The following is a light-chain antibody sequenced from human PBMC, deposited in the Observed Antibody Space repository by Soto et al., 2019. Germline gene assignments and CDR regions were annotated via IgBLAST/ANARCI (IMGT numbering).Light chain of an antibody. J-gene: IGLJ1*01. Sequence: SALTHPAYVTGSPRQSITISCTETSSDVGGYNYVSWYQQHPGKAPKLMIYDVSNRPSGVSNRFSGSKSGNTASLTISGLQAEDEADYYCSSYTSSSTLYVFGTGTKVTVL. CDR2: DVS. CDR1: SSDVGGYNY. CDR3: SSYTSSSTLYV. V-gene: IGLV2-14*01.